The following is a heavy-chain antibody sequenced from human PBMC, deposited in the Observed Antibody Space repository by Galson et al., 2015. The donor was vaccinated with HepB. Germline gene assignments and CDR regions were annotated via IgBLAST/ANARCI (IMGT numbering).Heavy chain of an antibody. D-gene: IGHD4-17*01. CDR1: GFTFSNYA. Sequence: SLRLSCAGSGFTFSNYAMSWVRQAPGKGLEWVSIISGSGGTTYYAESVKGRFAFSRDNSKNTMYLHMNSLRVDDTAVYYCAKASDYGDYHFDYWGQGTLVTVSS. CDR3: AKASDYGDYHFDY. CDR2: ISGSGGTT. V-gene: IGHV3-23*01. J-gene: IGHJ4*02.